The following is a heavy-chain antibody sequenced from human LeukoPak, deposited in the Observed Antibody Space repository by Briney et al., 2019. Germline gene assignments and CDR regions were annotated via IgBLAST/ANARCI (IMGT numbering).Heavy chain of an antibody. D-gene: IGHD3-10*01. V-gene: IGHV4-4*07. CDR3: ARVWYYGSGSYPDAFDI. CDR2: IYTSGST. J-gene: IGHJ3*02. CDR1: GGSISSYY. Sequence: PSETLSLTCTVSGGSISSYYWSWIRQPAGKGLEWIGRIYTSGSTNYNPSLKSRVTMSVDTSKNQFSLKLSSVTAADTAVYYCARVWYYGSGSYPDAFDIWGQGTMVTVSS.